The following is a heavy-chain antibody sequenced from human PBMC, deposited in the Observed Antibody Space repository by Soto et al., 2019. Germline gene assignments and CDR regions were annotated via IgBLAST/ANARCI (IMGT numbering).Heavy chain of an antibody. Sequence: GSLRLSCAASGFIFENFGMSWVRQAPGKGLEWISSISGSGFKRYYADSVKGRFTISRDNSKSTVYLELNNLSAEDTAVYHCAKNQGVELVPLATVDWFDPWGQGSVVTVSS. CDR1: GFIFENFG. CDR3: AKNQGVELVPLATVDWFDP. V-gene: IGHV3-23*01. J-gene: IGHJ5*02. CDR2: ISGSGFKR. D-gene: IGHD1-26*01.